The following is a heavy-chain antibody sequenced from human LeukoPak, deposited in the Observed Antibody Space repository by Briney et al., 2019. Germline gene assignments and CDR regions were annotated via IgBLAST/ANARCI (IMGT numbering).Heavy chain of an antibody. CDR3: ARVVAVAGTFPDS. CDR2: IYYTGTT. J-gene: IGHJ4*02. V-gene: IGHV4-59*12. D-gene: IGHD6-19*01. Sequence: PSETLSLTCTVSGGSISPYYWTWIRQPPGKGLEWIGNIYYTGTTYYAPSLKSRVTISIDTSKSQFSLKVSSVTAADTAVYYCARVVAVAGTFPDSWGQGTLVTVSS. CDR1: GGSISPYY.